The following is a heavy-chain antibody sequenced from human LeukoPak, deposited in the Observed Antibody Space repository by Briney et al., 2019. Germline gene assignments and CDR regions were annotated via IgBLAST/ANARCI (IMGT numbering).Heavy chain of an antibody. CDR1: GYTFTNYG. V-gene: IGHV1-18*01. J-gene: IGHJ4*02. D-gene: IGHD2-2*01. CDR2: ISVHNGDT. Sequence: ASVKVSCKASGYTFTNYGFSWVRQAPGQGLEWMGWISVHNGDTNYAQKLQGRVTMTTDTSTSTAYMELRSLRSDDTAVYYCARLDVVVPAVDHWGQGTLVTVSS. CDR3: ARLDVVVPAVDH.